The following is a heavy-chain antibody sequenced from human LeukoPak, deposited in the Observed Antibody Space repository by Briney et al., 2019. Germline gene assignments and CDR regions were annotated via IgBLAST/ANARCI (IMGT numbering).Heavy chain of an antibody. D-gene: IGHD6-19*01. J-gene: IGHJ3*01. Sequence: GSLRLSCAASGFTFDDYAMHWVRQAPGKGLEWIGYVFYSGGTLYNPSVNSRVSISVDTSKTQFSLKLSSVTAADTAVYYCARHITVTYDAFDLWGRGTMVTVSS. V-gene: IGHV4-59*08. CDR1: GFTFDDYA. CDR2: VFYSGGT. CDR3: ARHITVTYDAFDL.